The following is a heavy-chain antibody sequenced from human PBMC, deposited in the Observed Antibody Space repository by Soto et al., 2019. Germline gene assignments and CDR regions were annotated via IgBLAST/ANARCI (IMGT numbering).Heavy chain of an antibody. J-gene: IGHJ4*02. CDR1: AFIVDSTY. CDR2: ITVGGDT. D-gene: IGHD3-22*01. Sequence: EVQLVESGGGLVQPGGSLRLSCTTSAFIVDSTYMHWVRQAPGKGLEWVAVITVGGDTYYSDSVRGRSTLSRDTSKNTLNLQVNSRKVEDTAVYYCCRGIGYLVGYWGQGDRVAVSS. CDR3: CRGIGYLVGY. V-gene: IGHV3-66*01.